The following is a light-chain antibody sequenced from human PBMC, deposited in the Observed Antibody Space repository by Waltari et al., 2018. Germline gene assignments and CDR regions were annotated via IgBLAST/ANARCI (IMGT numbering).Light chain of an antibody. J-gene: IGKJ1*01. CDR2: DAS. CDR3: QQCFYWPRT. V-gene: IGKV3-11*01. Sequence: EIVLTQSPGTVSSSPGERATLSCRASQNINTDLVWYQQKPGQPPRLLIYDASNRASGIPPRFSGSGSGTDFTLIISSLEPEDFAVYFCQQCFYWPRTFGQGTKIEMK. CDR1: QNINTD.